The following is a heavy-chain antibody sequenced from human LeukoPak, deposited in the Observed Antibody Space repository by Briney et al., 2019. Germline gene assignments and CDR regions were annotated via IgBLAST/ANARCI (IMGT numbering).Heavy chain of an antibody. CDR3: ARLRSGSLDY. V-gene: IGHV4-34*01. CDR2: INHSGST. CDR1: GGSFSGYY. J-gene: IGHJ4*02. D-gene: IGHD1-26*01. Sequence: SETLSLTCAVYGGSFSGYYWSWIRQPPGKGLEWIGEINHSGSTNYNPSLKSRVTISVDTSKNQFSLKLSSVTAADTAVYYCARLRSGSLDYWGQGTLVTVSS.